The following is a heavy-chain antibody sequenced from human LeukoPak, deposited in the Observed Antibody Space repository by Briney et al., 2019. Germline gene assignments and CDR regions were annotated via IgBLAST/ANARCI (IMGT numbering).Heavy chain of an antibody. Sequence: SGTLSLTCTVSGGSISSSSFYWGWIRQAPGKGLEWVASVYYSGTTYYNPSLKSRVTISADTSKKRFSLKLSSVTAADTAVYYCTRGSYDVLTGYSTLGEFWGQGTLVIVSS. D-gene: IGHD3-9*01. V-gene: IGHV4-39*01. CDR3: TRGSYDVLTGYSTLGEF. CDR1: GGSISSSSFY. CDR2: VYYSGTT. J-gene: IGHJ4*02.